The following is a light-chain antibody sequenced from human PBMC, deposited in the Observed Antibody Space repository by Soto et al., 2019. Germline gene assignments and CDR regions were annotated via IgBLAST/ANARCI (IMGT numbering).Light chain of an antibody. J-gene: IGKJ4*01. CDR3: QQRSGLPLT. Sequence: EIVLTQSTATLSLSPGERATLSCMASQSISSYLAWSQQKPGQAPRLLVYDTSNRATGIPARFSGSGSRTDFTLTIGSLEPEDFSVYYCQQRSGLPLTCRGGTKVEIK. CDR1: QSISSY. V-gene: IGKV3-11*01. CDR2: DTS.